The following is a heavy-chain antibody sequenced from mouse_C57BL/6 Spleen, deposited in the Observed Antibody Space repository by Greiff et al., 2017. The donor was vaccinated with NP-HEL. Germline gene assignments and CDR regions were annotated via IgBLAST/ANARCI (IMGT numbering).Heavy chain of an antibody. D-gene: IGHD3-2*02. Sequence: QVQLKDSGAELARPGASVKLSCKASGYTFTSYGISWVKQRTGQGLEWIGEIYPRSGNTYYNEKFKGKATLTADKSSSTAYMELRSLTSEDSAVYFCARLTAAQASWFAYWGQGTLVTVSA. CDR2: IYPRSGNT. V-gene: IGHV1-81*01. CDR1: GYTFTSYG. CDR3: ARLTAAQASWFAY. J-gene: IGHJ3*01.